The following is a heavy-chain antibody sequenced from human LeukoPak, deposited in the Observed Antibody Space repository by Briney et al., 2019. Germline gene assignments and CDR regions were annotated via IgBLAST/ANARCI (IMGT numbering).Heavy chain of an antibody. CDR3: ARGYPRSFSSDY. Sequence: GGALRLSCEASGFTFSDYSMKWVRQAPGNGLEWVSHINSNSKTIYYTDSVKGRFTISRDNAKNSLFLQMNSLRAEDTAVYYCARGYPRSFSSDYWGQGTLVTVST. D-gene: IGHD3-3*02. CDR2: INSNSKTI. J-gene: IGHJ4*02. CDR1: GFTFSDYS. V-gene: IGHV3-48*01.